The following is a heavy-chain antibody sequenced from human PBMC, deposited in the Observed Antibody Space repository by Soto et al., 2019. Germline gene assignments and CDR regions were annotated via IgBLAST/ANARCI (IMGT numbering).Heavy chain of an antibody. V-gene: IGHV2-5*02. CDR3: AHNTHSNYYYHYFYGIDL. CDR1: GFSLSTSGVG. J-gene: IGHJ6*02. D-gene: IGHD4-4*01. Sequence: QITLKESGPTLVKPTQTLKLTCTFSGFSLSTSGVGVGWIRQPPGKALEWLALIYWDDDKRYSPSLKSRLTITKDTAKNPVVLTITNMEPLDTATYYRAHNTHSNYYYHYFYGIDLWGQGTTVTVSS. CDR2: IYWDDDK.